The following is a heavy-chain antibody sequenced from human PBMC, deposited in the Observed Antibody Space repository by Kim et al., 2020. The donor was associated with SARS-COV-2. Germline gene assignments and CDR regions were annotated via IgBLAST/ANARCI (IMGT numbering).Heavy chain of an antibody. V-gene: IGHV3-74*01. Sequence: GGSLRLSCAASGFTFSSYWMHWVRQAPGKGLVWVSRINSDGSSTSYADSVKGRFTISRDNAKNTLYLQMNSLRAEDTAVYYCASSWQWLVLTYYYGMDVWGQGTTVTVSS. CDR2: INSDGSST. D-gene: IGHD6-19*01. J-gene: IGHJ6*02. CDR1: GFTFSSYW. CDR3: ASSWQWLVLTYYYGMDV.